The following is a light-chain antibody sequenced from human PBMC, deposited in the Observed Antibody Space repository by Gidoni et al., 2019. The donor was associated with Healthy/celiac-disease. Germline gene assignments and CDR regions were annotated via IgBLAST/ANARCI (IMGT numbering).Light chain of an antibody. J-gene: IGLJ3*02. Sequence: SYELTQPLSVSVALGQTARITCGGNNIGSKNVHWYQQKPGQAPVLVIYSDNNRPSGIPERFSGSNSGNTATLTSSRAQAGDEADYYCQVWDSNTWVFGGGTKLTVL. CDR2: SDN. CDR1: NIGSKN. CDR3: QVWDSNTWV. V-gene: IGLV3-9*01.